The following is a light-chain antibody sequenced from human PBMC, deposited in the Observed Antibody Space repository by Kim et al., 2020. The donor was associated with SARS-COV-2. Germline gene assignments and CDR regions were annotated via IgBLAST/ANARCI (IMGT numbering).Light chain of an antibody. CDR3: QQYYSYPLT. CDR2: AAS. V-gene: IGKV1-8*01. CDR1: QGISSY. J-gene: IGKJ4*01. Sequence: AIRITQSPSSLSASTGDRVTITCRASQGISSYLAWYQQKPGKAPKLLIYAASTLQSGVPSRFSGSGSGRDFTLTISCLQSEDFATYYCQQYYSYPLTFGGGTKVDIK.